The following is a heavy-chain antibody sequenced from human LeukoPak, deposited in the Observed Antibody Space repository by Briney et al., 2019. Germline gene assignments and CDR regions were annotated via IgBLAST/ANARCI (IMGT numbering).Heavy chain of an antibody. J-gene: IGHJ4*02. V-gene: IGHV3-30-3*01. CDR2: ISYDGSNK. CDR3: ARSGYLGPDY. CDR1: GFTFSSYA. D-gene: IGHD2-2*01. Sequence: GGSLRLSCAASGFTFSSYAMHWVRQAPGKGLEWVAVISYDGSNKYYADSVKGRFTTSRDNAKNSLYLQMNSLRADDTAVYYCARSGYLGPDYWGQGTPVTVSS.